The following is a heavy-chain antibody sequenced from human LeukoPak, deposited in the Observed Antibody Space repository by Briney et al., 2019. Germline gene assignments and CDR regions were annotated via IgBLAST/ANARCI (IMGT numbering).Heavy chain of an antibody. CDR2: INPHSGGT. D-gene: IGHD1-26*01. CDR3: ARGSIVGARGVLSAFDI. J-gene: IGHJ3*02. CDR1: GYTFTDYY. Sequence: GASVSVSSTASGYTFTDYYMHWVRQAPGQGLEWMGWINPHSGGTNYAQKFQGWVTMTRDTSISTAYMELSRLTSADTAVYYCARGSIVGARGVLSAFDIWGQGTMVTVSS. V-gene: IGHV1-2*04.